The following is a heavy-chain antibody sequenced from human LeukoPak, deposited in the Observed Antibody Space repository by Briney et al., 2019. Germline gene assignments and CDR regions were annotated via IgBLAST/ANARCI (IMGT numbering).Heavy chain of an antibody. D-gene: IGHD3-22*01. J-gene: IGHJ6*03. V-gene: IGHV4-34*01. CDR1: GGSFSGYY. CDR2: INHSGST. CDR3: AREPITMIVVVRGHMDV. Sequence: SETLSLTCTVYGGSFSGYYWSWIRQPPGKGLEWIGEINHSGSTNYNPSLKSRVTISVDTSKNQFSLKLSSVTAADTAVYYRAREPITMIVVVRGHMDVWGKGTTVTVSS.